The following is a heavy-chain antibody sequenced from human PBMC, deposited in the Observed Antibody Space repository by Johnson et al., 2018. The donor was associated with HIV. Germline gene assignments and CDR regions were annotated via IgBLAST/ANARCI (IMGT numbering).Heavy chain of an antibody. V-gene: IGHV3-30*04. CDR2: ISYDGSIK. Sequence: QVQLVESGGGVVQPGRSLRLSCAASGFTFSSYAMHWVRQAPGKGLEWVAVISYDGSIKYYSDSVKGRFTISRDNAKNSLYLQMNSQRAEDTAVYYCARERDSSGYYSDAFDIWGQGTMVTVSS. CDR1: GFTFSSYA. CDR3: ARERDSSGYYSDAFDI. D-gene: IGHD3-22*01. J-gene: IGHJ3*02.